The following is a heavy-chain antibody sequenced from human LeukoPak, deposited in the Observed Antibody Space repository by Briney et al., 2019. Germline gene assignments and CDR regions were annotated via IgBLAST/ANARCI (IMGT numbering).Heavy chain of an antibody. CDR2: ISAYNGNT. J-gene: IGHJ4*02. Sequence: GASVKVSCKASGYTFTSYGISWVRQAPGQGLEWMGWISAYNGNTNYAQKLQGRVTMTTDTSTSTAYMELRSLRSDDTAVYYCAREPYYDILTGYYTYFDYWGQGTLVTVSS. CDR3: AREPYYDILTGYYTYFDY. V-gene: IGHV1-18*01. D-gene: IGHD3-9*01. CDR1: GYTFTSYG.